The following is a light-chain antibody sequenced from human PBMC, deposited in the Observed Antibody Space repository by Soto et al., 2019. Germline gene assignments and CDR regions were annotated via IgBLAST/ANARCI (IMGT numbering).Light chain of an antibody. CDR3: QQYGSSSIT. CDR2: DAS. CDR1: QSVSSY. Sequence: EIVMTQSPATLSVSPGERATLSCRASQSVSSYLAWYQQKPGQAPRLLIYDASNRATGIPARFSGSGSGTDFTLTISSLEPEDFAVYYCQQYGSSSITFGQGTRLEIK. J-gene: IGKJ5*01. V-gene: IGKV3-11*01.